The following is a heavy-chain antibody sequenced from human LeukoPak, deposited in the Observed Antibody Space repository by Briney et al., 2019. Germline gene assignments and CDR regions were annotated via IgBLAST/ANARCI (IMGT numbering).Heavy chain of an antibody. V-gene: IGHV4-39*01. CDR2: ISYGGST. J-gene: IGHJ5*02. D-gene: IGHD3-10*01. CDR1: GGSISSSAYY. Sequence: SSETLSLACSVSGGSISSSAYYWGWIRQPPGKGLQWIASISYGGSTFYNPSLKSRVTISVDTSKNQFYLKLSSVTAADTAVYSCAGHYAPSRGGSYGSGFDPWGQGTLVTVSS. CDR3: AGHYAPSRGGSYGSGFDP.